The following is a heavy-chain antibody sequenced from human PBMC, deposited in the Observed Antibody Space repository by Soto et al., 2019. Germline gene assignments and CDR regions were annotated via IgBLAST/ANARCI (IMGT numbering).Heavy chain of an antibody. CDR1: GFSLSNYW. CDR2: IKQDGSAT. CDR3: ARCTTALDY. D-gene: IGHD1-26*01. Sequence: EVQLVESGGGLVQPGGSLRLSCAASGFSLSNYWMTWVRRAPGKRPEWVANIKQDGSATYYMDSVRGRFTISRDNANNSLFLQMNSLRAEDTALYYCARCTTALDYCGQGALVTVSS. V-gene: IGHV3-7*03. J-gene: IGHJ4*02.